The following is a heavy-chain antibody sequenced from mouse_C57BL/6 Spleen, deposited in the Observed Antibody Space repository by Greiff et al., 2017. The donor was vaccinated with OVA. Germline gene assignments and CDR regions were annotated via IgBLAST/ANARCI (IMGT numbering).Heavy chain of an antibody. V-gene: IGHV1-64*01. CDR1: GYTFTSYW. J-gene: IGHJ3*01. CDR3: ARSGNYDEAWFAD. Sequence: QVQLQQPGAELVKPGASVKLSCKASGYTFTSYWMHWVKQRPGQGLEWIGMIHPNSGSTNYNEKFNSKATLTVDKSSSTAYMQLSSLTSEDSAVYYCARSGNYDEAWFADWGKGTLVTVSA. CDR2: IHPNSGST. D-gene: IGHD2-4*01.